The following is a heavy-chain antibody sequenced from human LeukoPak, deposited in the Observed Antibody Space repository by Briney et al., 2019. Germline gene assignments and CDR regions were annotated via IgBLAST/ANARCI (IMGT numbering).Heavy chain of an antibody. Sequence: GASVKVSCKASGFTNTNSSVQWVRQARGQRPEWIGRIVVGTGKTNYAQRLQERVTITRDMSTGTVDMELSSLRSEDTAVYYCAATSIRMVQRIIYYGKDVWGQGTTVTVSS. D-gene: IGHD3-10*01. V-gene: IGHV1-58*01. CDR1: GFTNTNSS. CDR2: IVVGTGKT. CDR3: AATSIRMVQRIIYYGKDV. J-gene: IGHJ6*02.